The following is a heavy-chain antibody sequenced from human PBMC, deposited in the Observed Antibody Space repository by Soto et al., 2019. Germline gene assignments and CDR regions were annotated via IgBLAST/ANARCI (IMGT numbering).Heavy chain of an antibody. CDR2: INTYNGMT. V-gene: IGHV1-18*01. CDR1: GYTFIHYH. CDR3: AKSPRGEMATD. J-gene: IGHJ4*02. Sequence: QVQLVQSGGEVKKPGASVTVSCKASGYTFIHYHITWVRQAPGQGLEWMAWINTYNGMTDYAQRFQGRVTMTRDTSTSKAYMELRSLGSDDTAVYFCAKSPRGEMATDWGPGTLVTVSS. D-gene: IGHD5-12*01.